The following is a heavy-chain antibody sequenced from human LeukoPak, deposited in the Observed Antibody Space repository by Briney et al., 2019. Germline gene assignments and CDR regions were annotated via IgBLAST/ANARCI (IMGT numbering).Heavy chain of an antibody. CDR3: ARLSSHYGDYKVDP. V-gene: IGHV1-8*01. CDR2: MNPHSGKT. Sequence: ASVKVSCNASGYPFNNYDINRVRQATGQGLGWMGWMNPHSGKTGYAQNFQGRVTMTRDTSISTAYMELSSLRSEDTAVYYCARLSSHYGDYKVDPWGQGTLVTVSS. D-gene: IGHD4-17*01. J-gene: IGHJ5*02. CDR1: GYPFNNYD.